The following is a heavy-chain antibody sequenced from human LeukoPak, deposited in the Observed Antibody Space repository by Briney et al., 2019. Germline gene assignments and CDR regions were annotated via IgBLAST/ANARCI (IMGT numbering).Heavy chain of an antibody. CDR3: ARGGGSGRYGLPFDS. J-gene: IGHJ4*02. Sequence: PGGSLRLSCAVSGFTFDDYAMHWVRQVPGKGLEWVSGINWNSDSIGYADSVKGRFTTSRDNAKNSLYLQMNSLTDEDTGVYYCARGGGSGRYGLPFDSWGQGTLVTVSS. CDR2: INWNSDSI. V-gene: IGHV3-9*01. D-gene: IGHD6-13*01. CDR1: GFTFDDYA.